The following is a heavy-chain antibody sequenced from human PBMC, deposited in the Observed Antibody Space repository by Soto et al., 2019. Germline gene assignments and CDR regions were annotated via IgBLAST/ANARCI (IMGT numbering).Heavy chain of an antibody. J-gene: IGHJ6*04. CDR1: GGSISSYY. V-gene: IGHV4-59*01. CDR2: IYYSGST. Sequence: SETLSLTCTVSGGSISSYYWSWIRQPPGKGLEWIGYIYYSGSTNYNPSLKSRVTISVDTSKNQFSLKLSSVTAADTAVYYCARASLSHYYYGMDVWGKGTTVTVSS. CDR3: ARASLSHYYYGMDV.